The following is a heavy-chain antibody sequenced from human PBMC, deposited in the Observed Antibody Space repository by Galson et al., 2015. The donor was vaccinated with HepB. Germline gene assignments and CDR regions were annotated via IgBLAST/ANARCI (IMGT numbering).Heavy chain of an antibody. CDR2: ISSSGTHI. Sequence: SLRLSCAASGFSFNTYAMNWVRQAPGRGLEWVSSISSSGTHIFYADSMKGRFTISRDNARNSLFLQMNSLRVEDTAIYYCARVGEVGTTVWSVRYFFDFWGRGTQVAVSA. CDR1: GFSFNTYA. V-gene: IGHV3-21*04. J-gene: IGHJ4*02. CDR3: ARVGEVGTTVWSVRYFFDF. D-gene: IGHD1-14*01.